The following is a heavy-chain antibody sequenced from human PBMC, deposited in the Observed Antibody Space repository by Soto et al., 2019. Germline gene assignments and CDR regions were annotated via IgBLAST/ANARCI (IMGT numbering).Heavy chain of an antibody. CDR2: ISYDGSNK. J-gene: IGHJ6*02. V-gene: IGHV3-30-3*01. CDR1: GFTFSRYA. D-gene: IGHD4-4*01. Sequence: QVQLVESGGGVVQPGRSLRLSCAASGFTFSRYALHWVRQAPGKGLEWVAVISYDGSNKYYADSVKGRFTISRENSKNSLYQQMNSLWAEDTAAYYCARENFQFRDKSVTSGYYYGMVVWGQGTTVTVSS. CDR3: ARENFQFRDKSVTSGYYYGMVV.